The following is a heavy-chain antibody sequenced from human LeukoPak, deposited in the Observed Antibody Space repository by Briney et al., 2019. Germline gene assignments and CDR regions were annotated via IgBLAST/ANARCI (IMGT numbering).Heavy chain of an antibody. D-gene: IGHD6-13*01. CDR3: ARGPQGSSWTYYYYGMDV. Sequence: GASVKVSCKASGYTFTGYYMHWVRQAPGQGLEWMGWISPNSGGTDYAQKFQGRVTMTRDTSISTAYMELSRLRSDDTAVYYCARGPQGSSWTYYYYGMDVWGQGTTVTVSS. V-gene: IGHV1-2*02. CDR1: GYTFTGYY. J-gene: IGHJ6*02. CDR2: ISPNSGGT.